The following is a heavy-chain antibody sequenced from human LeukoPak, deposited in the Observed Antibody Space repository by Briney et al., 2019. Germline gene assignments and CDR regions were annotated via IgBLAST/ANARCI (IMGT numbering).Heavy chain of an antibody. J-gene: IGHJ4*02. V-gene: IGHV1-8*03. CDR1: GYTFTNFD. Sequence: GESLKISCKASGYTFTNFDINWVRQATGQGLEWMAWMNPNNGNTGNAQKFQGRVTITWDSSISTAYMELSSLRSEDTAVYYCARVGYSNSYDFWGQGTLVTVSS. CDR2: MNPNNGNT. D-gene: IGHD5-18*01. CDR3: ARVGYSNSYDF.